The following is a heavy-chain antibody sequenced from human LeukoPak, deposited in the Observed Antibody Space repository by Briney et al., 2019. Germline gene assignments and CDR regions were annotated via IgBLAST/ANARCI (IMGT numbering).Heavy chain of an antibody. D-gene: IGHD6-19*01. V-gene: IGHV3-23*01. CDR1: GFTFSSYA. Sequence: GGSLRLSCAASGFTFSSYAMSWVRQAPGKGLEWVSAISGSGGSTYYADSVKGRFTISRDNSKNTLHLQMNSLGAEDTAVYYCATTARGSSGWPSGGMDVWGQGTTVTVSS. CDR2: ISGSGGST. CDR3: ATTARGSSGWPSGGMDV. J-gene: IGHJ6*02.